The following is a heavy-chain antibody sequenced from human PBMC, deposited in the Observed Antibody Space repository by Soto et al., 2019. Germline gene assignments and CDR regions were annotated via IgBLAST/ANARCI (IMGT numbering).Heavy chain of an antibody. D-gene: IGHD6-19*01. V-gene: IGHV3-30*03. J-gene: IGHJ4*02. CDR1: GFTFSNHG. Sequence: QVQLVESGGGVVQPGRSLRLSCAASGFTFSNHGMHWVRQAPGKGLEWVAVISYDSSDKYYADSVKGRFTISRDNSKSTLYLQMNSLRLEDTAVYYCATWGEVAGGIFGYWGQGTLVTVSS. CDR2: ISYDSSDK. CDR3: ATWGEVAGGIFGY.